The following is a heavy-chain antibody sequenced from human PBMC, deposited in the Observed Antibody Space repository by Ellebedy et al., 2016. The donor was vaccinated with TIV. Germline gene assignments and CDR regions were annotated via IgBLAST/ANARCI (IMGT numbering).Heavy chain of an antibody. Sequence: GESLKISXAASGFTFRRYGMHWVRQAPGKGLEWVAVISSDGSRRSYADSVRDRFTIYRDNSGNMLFLQMNSLRADHTAVYFCARCRPAYSSGWYVGGHLGGMDVWGQGTTVTVSS. J-gene: IGHJ6*02. D-gene: IGHD6-19*01. CDR2: ISSDGSRR. V-gene: IGHV3-30*03. CDR1: GFTFRRYG. CDR3: ARCRPAYSSGWYVGGHLGGMDV.